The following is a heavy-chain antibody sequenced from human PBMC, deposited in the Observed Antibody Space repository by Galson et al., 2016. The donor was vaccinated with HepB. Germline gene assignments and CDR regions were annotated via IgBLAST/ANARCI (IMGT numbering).Heavy chain of an antibody. Sequence: SLRLSCAASRFSFSNYGMHWVRQAPGKGLEWVAGVSYGGSKNYYVDSVKGRFTISRDNSKNTLYLQMNSLRPEDTAIYYCAKDYCSDTCHLGRWNVWGQGTLVTVSP. D-gene: IGHD2-15*01. CDR2: VSYGGSKN. V-gene: IGHV3-30*18. J-gene: IGHJ1*01. CDR1: RFSFSNYG. CDR3: AKDYCSDTCHLGRWNV.